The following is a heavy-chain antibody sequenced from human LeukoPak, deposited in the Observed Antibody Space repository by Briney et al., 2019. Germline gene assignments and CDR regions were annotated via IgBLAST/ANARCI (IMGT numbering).Heavy chain of an antibody. J-gene: IGHJ4*02. CDR1: GASISSGGYS. V-gene: IGHV4-30-2*01. Sequence: SQTLSLTCAVSGASISSGGYSWSWIRQPPGKGLEWIGYIYHSGSTYYNPSLKSRVTTSVDRSKNQFSPKLSSVTAADTAVYYCAKGVIVVVPLATIDYWGQGTLVTVSS. D-gene: IGHD3-22*01. CDR2: IYHSGST. CDR3: AKGVIVVVPLATIDY.